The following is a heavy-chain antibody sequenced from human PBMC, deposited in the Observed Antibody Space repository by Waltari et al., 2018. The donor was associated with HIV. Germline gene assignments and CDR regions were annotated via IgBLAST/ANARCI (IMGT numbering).Heavy chain of an antibody. CDR1: GGSISSSSYY. J-gene: IGHJ5*02. CDR3: ALIVVVPAAKLNWFDP. Sequence: QLQLQESGPGLVKPSETLSLTCTVSGGSISSSSYYWGWIRQPPGKGLEWIGSIYYSGNTDLSPSLKRRVTIAVDTSKNQFSLKLSSVTAADTAVYYCALIVVVPAAKLNWFDPWGQGTLVTVSS. D-gene: IGHD2-2*01. V-gene: IGHV4-39*01. CDR2: IYYSGNT.